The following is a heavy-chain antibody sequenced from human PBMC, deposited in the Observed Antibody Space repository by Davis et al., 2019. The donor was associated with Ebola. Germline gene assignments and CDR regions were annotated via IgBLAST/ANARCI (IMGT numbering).Heavy chain of an antibody. CDR3: AREGITIFGVVILFDY. CDR1: GFTFSSYA. D-gene: IGHD3-3*01. Sequence: GGSLRLSCAAPGFTFSSYAMHWVRQAPGKGLEWVAVISYDGSNKYYADSVKGRFTISRDNSKNTLYLQMNSLRAEDTAVYYCAREGITIFGVVILFDYWGQGTLVTVSS. V-gene: IGHV3-30-3*01. CDR2: ISYDGSNK. J-gene: IGHJ4*02.